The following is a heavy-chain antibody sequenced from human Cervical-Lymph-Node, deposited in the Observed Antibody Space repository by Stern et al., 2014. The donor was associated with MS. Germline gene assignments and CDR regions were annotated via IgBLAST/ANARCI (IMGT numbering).Heavy chain of an antibody. CDR2: IKQDGREK. CDR1: GFSFSSYW. D-gene: IGHD2-21*02. V-gene: IGHV3-7*03. Sequence: EVQLEESGGGLVQPGGSLRLSCAASGFSFSSYWMSRVRQAPGKGLEWVANIKQDGREKYCVDSVKGRFTISRDNTKNSLFLQLDSLRADDTAVYYCAREYGGDHFDYWGQGTLVTVSS. J-gene: IGHJ4*02. CDR3: AREYGGDHFDY.